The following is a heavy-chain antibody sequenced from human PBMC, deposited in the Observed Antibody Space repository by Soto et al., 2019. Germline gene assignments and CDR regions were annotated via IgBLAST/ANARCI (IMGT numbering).Heavy chain of an antibody. D-gene: IGHD3-22*01. J-gene: IGHJ4*02. CDR1: GYTFTSYA. CDR3: ARSSGYYYVDY. Sequence: QVQLVQSGAEVKKPGASVKVSCKASGYTFTSYAMHWVRQAPGQRLEGMGWINAGNGNTKYSQKFQGRGTITRDTSASTAYMALSSLRSEDTAVYYCARSSGYYYVDYWGQGTLFTVSS. CDR2: INAGNGNT. V-gene: IGHV1-3*01.